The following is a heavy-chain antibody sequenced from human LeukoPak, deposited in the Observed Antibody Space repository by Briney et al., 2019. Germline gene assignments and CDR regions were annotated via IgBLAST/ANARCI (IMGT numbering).Heavy chain of an antibody. J-gene: IGHJ4*02. V-gene: IGHV4-38-2*01. Sequence: SETLSLTCAVSGYSISSEYYWGWIRQPPGKGLEWIGSIYHSGSTYYNPSLKSRVTMPVDTSKNPFSLKLTSVTAADTAVYYCARQNGFGEEFDYWGQGTLVTVSS. CDR1: GYSISSEYY. CDR3: ARQNGFGEEFDY. D-gene: IGHD3-3*01. CDR2: IYHSGST.